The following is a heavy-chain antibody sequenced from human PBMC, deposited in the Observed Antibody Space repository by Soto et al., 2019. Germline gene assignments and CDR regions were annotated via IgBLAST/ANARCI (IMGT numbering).Heavy chain of an antibody. J-gene: IGHJ6*02. CDR3: ARAAFLEWSPGQFDYYYGMDV. V-gene: IGHV1-2*04. CDR1: GYTFTGNY. D-gene: IGHD3-3*02. Sequence: GASVKLSCKASGYTFTGNYMHWVRQAPGQGLEWMGWINPNSGGTNYAQKFQGWVTMTRDTSISTAYMELSRLRSDDTAVYYCARAAFLEWSPGQFDYYYGMDVWGQGTTVTVSS. CDR2: INPNSGGT.